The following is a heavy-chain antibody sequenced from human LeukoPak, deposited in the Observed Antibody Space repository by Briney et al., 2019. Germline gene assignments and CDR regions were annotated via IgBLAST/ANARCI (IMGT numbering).Heavy chain of an antibody. CDR3: ARAGYGDYQFSLDY. J-gene: IGHJ4*02. D-gene: IGHD4-17*01. CDR2: ISHGGST. CDR1: GGSFSGYY. V-gene: IGHV4-34*01. Sequence: SETLSLTCAVYGGSFSGYYWSWIRQPPGKGLEWIGEISHGGSTNYNPSLKSRVTISVDTSKKQFSLKLSSVTAADTAVYHCARAGYGDYQFSLDYWGQGTLVTVSS.